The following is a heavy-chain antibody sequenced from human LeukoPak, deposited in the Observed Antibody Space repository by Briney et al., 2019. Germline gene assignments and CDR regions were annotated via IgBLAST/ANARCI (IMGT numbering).Heavy chain of an antibody. D-gene: IGHD3-22*01. J-gene: IGHJ4*02. CDR2: INPKNGGA. V-gene: IGHV1-2*02. Sequence: ASAKVSCKASGYTFTGYHMHWVRQAPGQGLEWMGWINPKNGGANYAQQFQGRVTMTRDTSISTVYMELSSLTSDDTAVYYCARVRAYYDGSGDPFDSWGQGTLVTVSS. CDR1: GYTFTGYH. CDR3: ARVRAYYDGSGDPFDS.